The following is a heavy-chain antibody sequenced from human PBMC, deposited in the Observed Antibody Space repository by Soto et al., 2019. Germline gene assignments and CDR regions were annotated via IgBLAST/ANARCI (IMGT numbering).Heavy chain of an antibody. V-gene: IGHV3-23*01. CDR2: ISGTSGRT. D-gene: IGHD6-19*01. CDR3: AKDEGSGWYYFDY. Sequence: EVHLLESGGGLVQPGGSLRLSCAASGFTFSSYAMNWVRQAPGKGLEWVSSISGTSGRTYYADSVEGRFTISRDNSKNTRYLQIDSLRAEDTAVYYCAKDEGSGWYYFDYWGQGTLVSVSS. CDR1: GFTFSSYA. J-gene: IGHJ4*02.